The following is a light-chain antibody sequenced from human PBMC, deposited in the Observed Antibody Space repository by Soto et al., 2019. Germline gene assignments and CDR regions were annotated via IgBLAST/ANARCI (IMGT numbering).Light chain of an antibody. Sequence: EIVLTQSPATLSLSPGERATLSCRASQSVSSYLAWYQQKPGQAPRLLIYGASTRATGIPARFSGSGSGTDFTLTISRLEPEDFAVYHCQQYGSSPQTFGQGTKVDNK. V-gene: IGKV3-20*01. CDR3: QQYGSSPQT. J-gene: IGKJ1*01. CDR2: GAS. CDR1: QSVSSY.